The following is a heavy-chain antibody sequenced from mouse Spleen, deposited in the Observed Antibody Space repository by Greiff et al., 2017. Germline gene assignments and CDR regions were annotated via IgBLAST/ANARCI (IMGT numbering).Heavy chain of an antibody. D-gene: IGHD1-1*01. CDR1: GYTFTDYY. J-gene: IGHJ3*01. CDR3: ARYYYGSSSFAY. CDR2: INPNNGAT. Sequence: VQLKQSGPELVKPGASVKISCKASGYTFTDYYMNWVKQSHGKSLEWIGDINPNNGATSYNQKFKGKATLTVDKSSSTAYMELRSLTSEDSAVYYCARYYYGSSSFAYWGQGTLVTVSA. V-gene: IGHV1-26*01.